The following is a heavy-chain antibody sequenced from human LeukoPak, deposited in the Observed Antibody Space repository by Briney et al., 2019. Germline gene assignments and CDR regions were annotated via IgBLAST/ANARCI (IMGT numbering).Heavy chain of an antibody. CDR2: IYTSGST. J-gene: IGHJ4*02. CDR3: AKVGQWLVLGPFVY. Sequence: PSETLSLTCTVSGGSISSYYWSWIRQPAGKGLEWIERIYTSGSTNYNPSLKSRVTMSVDTSKNQFSLKLSSVTAADTAVYYCAKVGQWLVLGPFVYWGQGTLVTVSS. CDR1: GGSISSYY. D-gene: IGHD6-19*01. V-gene: IGHV4-4*07.